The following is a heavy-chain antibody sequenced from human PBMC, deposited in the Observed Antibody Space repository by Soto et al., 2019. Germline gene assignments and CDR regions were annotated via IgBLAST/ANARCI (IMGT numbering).Heavy chain of an antibody. CDR1: SGSISSSNW. Sequence: SETLSLTCAVSSGSISSSNWWSWVRQPPGKGLEWIGEIYHSGSTNYNPSLKSRVTISVDKSKNQFSLKLSSVTAADTAVYYCARARSYCSSTSYTIKWAFDIWGQGTMVTVSS. V-gene: IGHV4-4*02. J-gene: IGHJ3*02. D-gene: IGHD2-2*01. CDR3: ARARSYCSSTSYTIKWAFDI. CDR2: IYHSGST.